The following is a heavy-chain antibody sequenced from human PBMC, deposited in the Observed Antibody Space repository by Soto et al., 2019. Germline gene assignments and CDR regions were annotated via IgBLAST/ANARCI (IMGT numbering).Heavy chain of an antibody. D-gene: IGHD3-3*01. CDR2: ISGSGGST. V-gene: IGHV3-23*01. CDR1: GFTFSSYA. Sequence: PGGSLRLSCAASGFTFSSYAMSWVRQAPGKGLEWVSAISGSGGSTYYADSVKGRFTISRDNSKNTLYLQMNSLRAEDTAVYYCAKDSREWSTTPYYMDVWGKGTTVTVSS. CDR3: AKDSREWSTTPYYMDV. J-gene: IGHJ6*03.